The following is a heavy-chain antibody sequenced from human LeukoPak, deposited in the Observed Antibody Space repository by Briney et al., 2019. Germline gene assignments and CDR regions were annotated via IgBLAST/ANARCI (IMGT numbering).Heavy chain of an antibody. CDR1: GGSFSGYY. CDR2: INHSGST. D-gene: IGHD1-7*01. CDR3: ARPRYNWNYYFDY. Sequence: PSETLSLTCAVYGGSFSGYYWSWIRQPPGKGLEWIGEINHSGSTNYNPSLKSRVTISVDTSKNQFSLKLNSVTAADTAVYFCARPRYNWNYYFDYWGQGILVTVSS. V-gene: IGHV4-34*01. J-gene: IGHJ4*02.